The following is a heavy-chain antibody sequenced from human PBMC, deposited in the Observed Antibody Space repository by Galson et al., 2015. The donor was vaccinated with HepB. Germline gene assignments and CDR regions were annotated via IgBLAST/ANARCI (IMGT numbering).Heavy chain of an antibody. V-gene: IGHV1-69*10. CDR1: GGTFSSYA. Sequence: SVKVSCKASGGTFSSYAISWVRQAPGQGLEWMGGIIPILGIANYAQKFQGRVTITADKSTSTAYMELSSLRSEDTAVYYCARDNPSRLIVTTVTYFDYWGQGTLVTVSS. D-gene: IGHD4-11*01. CDR2: IIPILGIA. CDR3: ARDNPSRLIVTTVTYFDY. J-gene: IGHJ4*02.